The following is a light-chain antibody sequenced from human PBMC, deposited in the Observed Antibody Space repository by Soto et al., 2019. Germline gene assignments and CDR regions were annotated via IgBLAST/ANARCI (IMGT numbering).Light chain of an antibody. CDR3: SSHTGSTVV. CDR1: SSDVGTYNY. V-gene: IGLV2-14*01. J-gene: IGLJ2*01. CDR2: DVS. Sequence: QSASVSGSPGQSITISCTGTSSDVGTYNYVSWYQQHPGKAPKLMIYDVSNRPSGVSNRFSGSKSGNTASLTISGLQAEDEADYYCSSHTGSTVVFGGGTKVTVL.